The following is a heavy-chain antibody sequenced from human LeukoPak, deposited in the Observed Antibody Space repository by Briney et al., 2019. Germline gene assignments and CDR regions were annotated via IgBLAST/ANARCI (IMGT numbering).Heavy chain of an antibody. D-gene: IGHD6-13*01. CDR1: GFTFSSYS. Sequence: GGSLRLSCAASGFTFSSYSMNWVRQAPGKGLEWVSSISSSSSYIYYADSVKGRFTISRDNAKNSLYLQMNSLRAEDTAVYYCARAGAAAGSDAFDIWGQGTMVTVSS. CDR3: ARAGAAAGSDAFDI. CDR2: ISSSSSYI. V-gene: IGHV3-21*01. J-gene: IGHJ3*02.